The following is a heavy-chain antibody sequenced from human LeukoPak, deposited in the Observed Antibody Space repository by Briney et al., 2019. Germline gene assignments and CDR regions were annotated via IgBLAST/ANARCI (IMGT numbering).Heavy chain of an antibody. D-gene: IGHD6-13*01. CDR1: GFTFSSYE. V-gene: IGHV3-48*03. Sequence: GGSLRLSCAASGFTFSSYEMNWVRQAPGMGLEWVSYISSGGNNIYYADSVKGRFTISRDNAKNSLYLQMNSLRDEDTAVYFCARETRGYGSNWTPGDYWGQGTLVTVSS. J-gene: IGHJ4*01. CDR2: ISSGGNNI. CDR3: ARETRGYGSNWTPGDY.